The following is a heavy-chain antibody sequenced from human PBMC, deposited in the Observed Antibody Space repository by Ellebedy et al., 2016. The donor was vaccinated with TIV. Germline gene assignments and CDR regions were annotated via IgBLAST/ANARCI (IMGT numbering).Heavy chain of an antibody. J-gene: IGHJ4*02. Sequence: AASVKVSCKTSGYTFTSYFMHWVRQAPGQGLKWMGIINPSVGSTNYAQQFQGRFTMTRDTSTSTVDMELSRLRSEDTAMYYCARVGSGMQVTTPHFDYWGQGTLVTVSS. CDR2: INPSVGST. CDR1: GYTFTSYF. CDR3: ARVGSGMQVTTPHFDY. D-gene: IGHD3-22*01. V-gene: IGHV1-46*01.